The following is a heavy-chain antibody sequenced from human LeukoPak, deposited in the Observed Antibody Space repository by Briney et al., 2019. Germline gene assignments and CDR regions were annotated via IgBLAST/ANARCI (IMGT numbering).Heavy chain of an antibody. V-gene: IGHV3-7*03. Sequence: PGGSLRLSCAASGFTFSSYWMSGVRQAPGKGLEWVANIKQDGSEKYYVDSVKGRFTISRDNAKNSLYLQMNSLRAEDTAVYYCARDPPTGDWLPLFDYWGQGTLVTVSS. CDR2: IKQDGSEK. CDR3: ARDPPTGDWLPLFDY. CDR1: GFTFSSYW. J-gene: IGHJ4*02. D-gene: IGHD3-9*01.